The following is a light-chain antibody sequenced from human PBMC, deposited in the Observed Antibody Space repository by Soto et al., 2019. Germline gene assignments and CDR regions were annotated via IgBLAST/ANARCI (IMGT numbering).Light chain of an antibody. CDR1: QSVSSN. Sequence: ELMLTQSPATLSVSPGARATLSCRASQSVSSNLAWYQQKPGQAPRLLIYGASSRATGIPDRFSGSVSGTDFTLTISRLEPEDFAVYYCQQYGSSPTWTFGQGTKVDI. J-gene: IGKJ1*01. V-gene: IGKV3-20*01. CDR3: QQYGSSPTWT. CDR2: GAS.